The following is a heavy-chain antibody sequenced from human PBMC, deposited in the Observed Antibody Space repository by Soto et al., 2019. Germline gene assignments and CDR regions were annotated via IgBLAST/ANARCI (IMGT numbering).Heavy chain of an antibody. Sequence: PGGSLRLSCAASGFTFSSYAMSWVRQAPGKWLEWVSAISGSGGSTYYADSVKGRFTISRDNSKNTLYLQMNSLRAEDTAVYYCAKDGNGEDPYYYYGMDVWGQGXTVTVYS. CDR2: ISGSGGST. CDR1: GFTFSSYA. CDR3: AKDGNGEDPYYYYGMDV. V-gene: IGHV3-23*01. J-gene: IGHJ6*02.